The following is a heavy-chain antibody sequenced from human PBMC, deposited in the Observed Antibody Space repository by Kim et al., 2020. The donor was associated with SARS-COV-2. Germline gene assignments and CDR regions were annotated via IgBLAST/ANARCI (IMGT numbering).Heavy chain of an antibody. Sequence: SETLSLTCTVSGGSISSGGYYWSWIRQHPGKGLEWIGYIYYSGSTYYNPSLKSRVTISVDTSKNQFSLKLSSVTAADTAVYYCARVSYDYGDSAAEYFQHWGQGTLVTVSS. D-gene: IGHD4-17*01. CDR3: ARVSYDYGDSAAEYFQH. CDR2: IYYSGST. CDR1: GGSISSGGYY. V-gene: IGHV4-31*03. J-gene: IGHJ1*01.